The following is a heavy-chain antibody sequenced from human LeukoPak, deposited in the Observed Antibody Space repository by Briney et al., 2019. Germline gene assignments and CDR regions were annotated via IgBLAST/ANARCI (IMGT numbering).Heavy chain of an antibody. Sequence: SETLSLTCTVSGGSISSGDYYWSWIRQPPGKGLEWIGYIYYSGSTYYNPSLKSRVTISVDTSKNQFSLKLSSVTAADTAVYYCARLTAYSSSWFFDYWGQGTLVTVSS. J-gene: IGHJ4*02. V-gene: IGHV4-30-4*01. CDR2: IYYSGST. CDR3: ARLTAYSSSWFFDY. D-gene: IGHD6-13*01. CDR1: GGSISSGDYY.